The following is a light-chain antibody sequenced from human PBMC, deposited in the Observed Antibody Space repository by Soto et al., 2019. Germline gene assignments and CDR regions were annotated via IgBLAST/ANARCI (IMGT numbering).Light chain of an antibody. CDR3: QQYNYWTRGT. J-gene: IGKJ1*01. CDR2: GAS. Sequence: ETVMTQSPATLSVSPGERATLSCRASQSVSSNLAWYQQKAGQAPRLLIYGASTRATGIPARFSGSGSGTEFTLSISSLQSEDFAVYFCQQYNYWTRGTFGQGTKVEIK. CDR1: QSVSSN. V-gene: IGKV3-15*01.